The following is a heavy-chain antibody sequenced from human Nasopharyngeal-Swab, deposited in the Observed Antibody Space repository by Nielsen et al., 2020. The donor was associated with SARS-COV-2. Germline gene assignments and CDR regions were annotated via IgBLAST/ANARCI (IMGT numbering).Heavy chain of an antibody. CDR3: ASDLGGYDILTGYYHYYCYMDV. Sequence: WIRQPPGKGLEWIGYIYYSGSTNYNPSLKSRVTISVDTSKNQFSLKLSSVTAADTAVYYCASDLGGYDILTGYYHYYCYMDVWGKGTTVTVSS. D-gene: IGHD3-9*01. J-gene: IGHJ6*03. V-gene: IGHV4-59*01. CDR2: IYYSGST.